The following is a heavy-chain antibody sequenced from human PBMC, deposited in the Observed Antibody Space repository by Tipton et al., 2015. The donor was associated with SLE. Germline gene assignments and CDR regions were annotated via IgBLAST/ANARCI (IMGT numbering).Heavy chain of an antibody. D-gene: IGHD6-13*01. CDR3: TRDPGAAAITELSDY. J-gene: IGHJ4*02. V-gene: IGHV3-49*04. CDR2: VRSNGKI. Sequence: SLRLSCATSGFSFRHYAMSWVRQAPGKGLEWVGFVRSNGKIEYAPSVKGRFTISRDDSQTTAYLQMNSLKNEDTARYYCTRDPGAAAITELSDYCGQGTLVTVSS. CDR1: GFSFRHYA.